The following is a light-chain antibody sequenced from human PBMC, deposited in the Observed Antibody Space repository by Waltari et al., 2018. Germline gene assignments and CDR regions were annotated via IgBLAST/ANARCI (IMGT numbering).Light chain of an antibody. CDR2: GAS. Sequence: DIQMTQSPSSLSASVGDRVTITCRASQSITTSLNWYQQKPGKAPTLLIYGASHLQRGVPSRVSGSGSGTDFSLTISSLRPEDFATYFCQQSYRVPPFFGGGTKVEI. CDR1: QSITTS. J-gene: IGKJ4*01. CDR3: QQSYRVPPF. V-gene: IGKV1-39*01.